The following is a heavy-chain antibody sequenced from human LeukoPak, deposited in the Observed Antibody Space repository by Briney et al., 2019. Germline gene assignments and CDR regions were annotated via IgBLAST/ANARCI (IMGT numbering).Heavy chain of an antibody. Sequence: GGSLRLSCAASGFTFSSFAMSWVRQAPGKGLEWVSAICGSGGSTYYADSVKGRFTISRDNSKNTLYLQMNSLRAADTAVYYCAKPGLRYFDWLLKYWGQGTLVTVSS. V-gene: IGHV3-23*01. CDR2: ICGSGGST. J-gene: IGHJ4*02. CDR1: GFTFSSFA. CDR3: AKPGLRYFDWLLKY. D-gene: IGHD3-9*01.